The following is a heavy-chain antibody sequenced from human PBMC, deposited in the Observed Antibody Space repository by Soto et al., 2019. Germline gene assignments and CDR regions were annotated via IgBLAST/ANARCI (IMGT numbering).Heavy chain of an antibody. CDR2: IGDIDDP. CDR1: GFTIRNYD. Sequence: EVQLVESGGGLAQPGGSLRLSCAASGFTIRNYDMHWVRQTTGKGLEWVSGIGDIDDPYYADSVKGRFTTSREIAKNSLDLQMDGLRAGDSAVYDCARGPPRVRERTYYYRMDVWGQGTRVTVSS. V-gene: IGHV3-13*05. J-gene: IGHJ6*02. D-gene: IGHD3-22*01. CDR3: ARGPPRVRERTYYYRMDV.